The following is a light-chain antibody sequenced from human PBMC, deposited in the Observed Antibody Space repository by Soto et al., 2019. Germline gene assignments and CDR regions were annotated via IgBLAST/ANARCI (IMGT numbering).Light chain of an antibody. J-gene: IGLJ1*01. V-gene: IGLV2-14*03. CDR1: SSDVGAYDY. CDR2: DVS. Sequence: QSVLTQPASVSGSPGQSITISCTGTSSDVGAYDYVSWYQQHPGEVPKLMSFDVSDRPSGVSNRFSGSKSGNTASLTISGIQAEDEADYYCSSFTTSTSYVFGTGTQLTVL. CDR3: SSFTTSTSYV.